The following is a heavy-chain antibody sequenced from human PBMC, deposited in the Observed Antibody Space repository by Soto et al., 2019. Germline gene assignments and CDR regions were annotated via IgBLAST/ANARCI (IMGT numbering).Heavy chain of an antibody. V-gene: IGHV3-23*01. D-gene: IGHD6-13*01. CDR3: AYSSTPFDY. J-gene: IGHJ4*02. CDR2: ISGSGGST. Sequence: GGSLRLSCAASGFSFSTYAMSWVRQAPGKGLEWVSAISGSGGSTYYADSVKGRFTISRDNSKNTLYLQMNSLRAEDTAVYYCAYSSTPFDYWGQGTLVTVSS. CDR1: GFSFSTYA.